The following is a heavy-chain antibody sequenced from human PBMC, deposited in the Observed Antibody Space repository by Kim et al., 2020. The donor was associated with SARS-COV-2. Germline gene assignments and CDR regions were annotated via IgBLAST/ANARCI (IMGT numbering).Heavy chain of an antibody. CDR2: IYYSGST. Sequence: SETLSLTCTVSGGSISSSSYYWGWIRQPPGKGLEWIGSIYYSGSTYYNPSLKSRVTISVDTSKNQFSLKLSSVTAADTAVYYCARPRRDGGVTEDGAFDIWGQGTMVTVSS. J-gene: IGHJ3*02. V-gene: IGHV4-39*01. CDR3: ARPRRDGGVTEDGAFDI. CDR1: GGSISSSSYY. D-gene: IGHD2-8*02.